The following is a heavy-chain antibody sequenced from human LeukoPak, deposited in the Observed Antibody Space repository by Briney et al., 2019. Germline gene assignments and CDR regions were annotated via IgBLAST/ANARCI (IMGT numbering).Heavy chain of an antibody. CDR1: GGTFSSYT. V-gene: IGHV1-69*04. Sequence: ASVKVSCKASGGTFSSYTISWVRQGPGQGLEWMGRIIPILGIANYAQKFQGRVTITADKSTSTAYMELSSLRSEDTAVYYCARDRGIFGVDNWFDPWGQGTLVTVSS. D-gene: IGHD3-3*01. CDR2: IIPILGIA. CDR3: ARDRGIFGVDNWFDP. J-gene: IGHJ5*02.